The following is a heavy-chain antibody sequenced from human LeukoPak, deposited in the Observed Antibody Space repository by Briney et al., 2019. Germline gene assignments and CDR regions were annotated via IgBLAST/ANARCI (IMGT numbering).Heavy chain of an antibody. CDR1: GFTFSSYA. Sequence: GASLRLSCAASGFTFSSYAMSWVRQAPGKGLEWVSAISGSGGSKYYADSVKGRFTISRDNSKNTLYLQMNSLRAEDTAVYYCARVAGVDYDSSGYYPDYWGQGTLVTVSS. CDR2: ISGSGGSK. J-gene: IGHJ4*02. V-gene: IGHV3-23*01. D-gene: IGHD3-22*01. CDR3: ARVAGVDYDSSGYYPDY.